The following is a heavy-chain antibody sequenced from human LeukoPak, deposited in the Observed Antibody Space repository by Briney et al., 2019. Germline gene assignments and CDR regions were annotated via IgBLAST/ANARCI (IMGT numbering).Heavy chain of an antibody. CDR1: GYTLTELS. CDR3: ATLGGGYSYGNWFDP. Sequence: ASVKVSCKVSGYTLTELSMHWVRQAPGKGREGKGGFDPEDGETIYAQKFQGRVTMTEDTSTDTAYMELSSLRSEDTAVYYCATLGGGYSYGNWFDPWGQGTLVTVSS. CDR2: FDPEDGET. V-gene: IGHV1-24*01. D-gene: IGHD5-18*01. J-gene: IGHJ5*02.